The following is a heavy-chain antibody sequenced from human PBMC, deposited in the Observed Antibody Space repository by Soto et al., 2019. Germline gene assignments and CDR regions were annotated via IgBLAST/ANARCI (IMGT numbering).Heavy chain of an antibody. CDR3: ARGRPYWSGYGNHDAFDI. D-gene: IGHD5-12*01. CDR2: IIPILGIA. Sequence: SVKVSCKASGGTFSSYTISWVRQAPGQGLEWMGRIIPILGIANYAQKFQGRITITADKSTSTAYMELSSLRSEDTAVYYCARGRPYWSGYGNHDAFDIWGQGTMVTVSS. V-gene: IGHV1-69*02. J-gene: IGHJ3*02. CDR1: GGTFSSYT.